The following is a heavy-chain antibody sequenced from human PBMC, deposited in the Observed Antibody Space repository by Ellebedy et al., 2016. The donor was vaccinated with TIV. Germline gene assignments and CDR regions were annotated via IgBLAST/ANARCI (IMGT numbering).Heavy chain of an antibody. CDR3: ARGMYRIAAGSTEGLDY. CDR1: GGSISSYY. V-gene: IGHV4-4*07. D-gene: IGHD6-25*01. J-gene: IGHJ4*02. CDR2: IYTSGST. Sequence: MPSETLSLTCTVSGGSISSYYWSWIRQPAGKGLEWIGRIYTSGSTNYNPSLKSRVTMSVDTSKNQFSLKLSSVTAADTAVYYCARGMYRIAAGSTEGLDYWGQGTLVTVSS.